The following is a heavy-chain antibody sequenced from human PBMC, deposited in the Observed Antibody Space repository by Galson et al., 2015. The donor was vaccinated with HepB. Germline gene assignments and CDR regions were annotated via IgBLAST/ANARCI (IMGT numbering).Heavy chain of an antibody. V-gene: IGHV5-10-1*01. Sequence: QSGAEVKKPGESLRISCKTSGYSFTSYWISWVRQMPGKGLEWMGKIDPSDSYIDYNPYFQGHVIFSADVSMSTVYLQWNSLKASDTATYYCARRRGTSWYDYWGQGTLVTVSS. J-gene: IGHJ4*02. CDR3: ARRRGTSWYDY. D-gene: IGHD6-13*01. CDR1: GYSFTSYW. CDR2: IDPSDSYI.